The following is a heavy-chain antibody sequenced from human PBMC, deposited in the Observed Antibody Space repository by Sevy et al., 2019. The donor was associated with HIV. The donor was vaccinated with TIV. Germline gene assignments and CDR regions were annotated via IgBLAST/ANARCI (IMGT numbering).Heavy chain of an antibody. CDR1: GFTFSDHG. CDR2: ISYEGNNR. J-gene: IGHJ4*02. V-gene: IGHV3-30*18. D-gene: IGHD4-17*01. Sequence: GGSLRLSCAASGFTFSDHGMHWVRQAPGKGLDWVAAISYEGNNRYYADSVKGRVNISRDNSKNNLYLQMDSVRPKDTDVSYYAKKDYGGNLPNYFASWGQGTRVTVSS. CDR3: AKKDYGGNLPNYFAS.